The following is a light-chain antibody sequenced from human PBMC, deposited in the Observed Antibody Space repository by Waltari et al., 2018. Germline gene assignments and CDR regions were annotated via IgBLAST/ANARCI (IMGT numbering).Light chain of an antibody. CDR2: KAS. CDR3: QQYKTYPLT. Sequence: DIQMTQSPSTLSASVGDRVTITCRASQSISTLLAWYQQKPGKTPKRLIYKASSLESGVPSTFSGSGSGTEFTLTISSLQPDDFATYYCQQYKTYPLTFGGGTKVEIK. CDR1: QSISTL. J-gene: IGKJ4*01. V-gene: IGKV1-5*03.